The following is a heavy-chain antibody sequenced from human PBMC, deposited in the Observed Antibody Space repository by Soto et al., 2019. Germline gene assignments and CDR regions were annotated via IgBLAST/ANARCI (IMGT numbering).Heavy chain of an antibody. Sequence: ASVKVSCKASGYTFTSYAMHWVRQAPGQRLEWMGWINAGNGNTKYSQKFQGRVTITRDTSASTAYMELSSLRSEDTAVYYCARDPYCSSTSCENYYYYYMDVWGKGTTVTVSS. J-gene: IGHJ6*03. CDR3: ARDPYCSSTSCENYYYYYMDV. CDR2: INAGNGNT. CDR1: GYTFTSYA. D-gene: IGHD2-2*01. V-gene: IGHV1-3*01.